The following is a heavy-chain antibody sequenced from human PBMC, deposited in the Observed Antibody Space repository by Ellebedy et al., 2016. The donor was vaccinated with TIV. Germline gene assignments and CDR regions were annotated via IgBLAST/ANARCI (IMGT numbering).Heavy chain of an antibody. Sequence: ASVKVSCXASGYTFTTYGITWVRQAPGQGLEWMGWINTYSGDTNYAQKFQGRVTMTKDTSTSTAYMDLRSLRFDDTAVYYCARGDGRGYLDYWGHGTLVIVSS. CDR2: INTYSGDT. CDR3: ARGDGRGYLDY. V-gene: IGHV1-18*04. CDR1: GYTFTTYG. J-gene: IGHJ4*01. D-gene: IGHD3-10*01.